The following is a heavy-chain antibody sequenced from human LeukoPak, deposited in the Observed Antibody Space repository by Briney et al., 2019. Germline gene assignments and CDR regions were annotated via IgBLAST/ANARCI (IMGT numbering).Heavy chain of an antibody. D-gene: IGHD2-2*01. CDR1: GFTFNNYG. J-gene: IGHJ4*02. V-gene: IGHV3-30*03. Sequence: GGSLRLSCAASGFTFNNYGMHWVRQAPGKGLEWVAVISYDGRNKHYPDSVKGRFTISRDNAKNSLSLQMNSLRAEDTAVYYCARGRCSSTSCFFDYWGQGTLVTVSS. CDR3: ARGRCSSTSCFFDY. CDR2: ISYDGRNK.